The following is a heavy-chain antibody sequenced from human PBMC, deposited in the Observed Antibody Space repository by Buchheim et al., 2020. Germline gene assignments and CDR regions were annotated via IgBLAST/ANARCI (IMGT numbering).Heavy chain of an antibody. J-gene: IGHJ4*02. CDR1: GGSISSSSYY. D-gene: IGHD2-2*01. Sequence: QLQLQESGPGLVKPSETLSLTCTVSGGSISSSSYYWGWIRQPPGKGLEWIGSIYYSGSTYYNPSLKSRVTISVDTSKNQFSLKLSSVTAADTAVYYCARHSRRYCSSTSCYYRLQRQYYFDYWGQGTL. CDR2: IYYSGST. V-gene: IGHV4-39*01. CDR3: ARHSRRYCSSTSCYYRLQRQYYFDY.